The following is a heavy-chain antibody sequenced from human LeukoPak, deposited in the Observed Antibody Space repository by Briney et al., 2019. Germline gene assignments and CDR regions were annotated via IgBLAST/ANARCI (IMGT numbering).Heavy chain of an antibody. J-gene: IGHJ4*02. CDR2: TSVYSGNT. CDR3: ARDANGVLGDY. Sequence: ASVKVSCKASGYTFSSYGISWVRQAPGQGLEWMGWTSVYSGNTNYAQRFQDRVTMTTDTSTTTAYMELRSLRSDDTAMYYCARDANGVLGDYWGQGTLVTVSS. D-gene: IGHD2-8*01. V-gene: IGHV1-18*01. CDR1: GYTFSSYG.